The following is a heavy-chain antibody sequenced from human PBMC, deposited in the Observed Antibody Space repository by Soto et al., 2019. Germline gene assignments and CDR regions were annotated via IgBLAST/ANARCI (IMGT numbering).Heavy chain of an antibody. J-gene: IGHJ4*02. CDR2: ISGSGAYT. V-gene: IGHV3-23*01. Sequence: EVHLLQSGGGLVQPGGSLRVSCAASGFTFSSHGMNWVRQAPGKGLEWVSGISGSGAYTYHADSVKGRFTISRDNSKNTLYLQMDSLTAEDTGRYYCANETKVGTSLRHFDFWGQGTLVTVSS. CDR3: ANETKVGTSLRHFDF. CDR1: GFTFSSHG. D-gene: IGHD1-26*01.